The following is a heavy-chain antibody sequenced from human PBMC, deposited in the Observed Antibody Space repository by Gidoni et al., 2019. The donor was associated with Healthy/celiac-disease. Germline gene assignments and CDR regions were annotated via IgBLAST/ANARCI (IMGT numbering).Heavy chain of an antibody. V-gene: IGHV3-30*18. CDR3: AKVPRGRIVEQPDY. J-gene: IGHJ4*02. CDR1: RFTFRSYG. D-gene: IGHD2-21*01. CDR2: RSYDGSNK. Sequence: QVQLVESGGVVVQPGRSLSLSCAASRFTFRSYGMHWVRQAPGKGLEWVAVRSYDGSNKYYADSVKGRFTIYRDNSKNTLYLQMNSLRAEDTAVYYCAKVPRGRIVEQPDYWGQGTLVTVSS.